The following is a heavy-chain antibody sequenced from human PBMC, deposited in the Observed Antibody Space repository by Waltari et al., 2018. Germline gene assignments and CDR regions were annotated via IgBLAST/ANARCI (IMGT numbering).Heavy chain of an antibody. CDR1: GGSLSSHS. J-gene: IGHJ4*02. V-gene: IGHV4-59*11. D-gene: IGHD1-26*01. CDR3: ARLEGGSYFRILDY. CDR2: IYYSGST. Sequence: QVQLQESGPGLVKPSETLSLTCTVSGGSLSSHSWSWFRQPPGKGLEWIGYIYYSGSTNYNPSLKSRVTISVDTSKNQFSLKLSSVTAADTAVYYCARLEGGSYFRILDYWGQGTLVTVSS.